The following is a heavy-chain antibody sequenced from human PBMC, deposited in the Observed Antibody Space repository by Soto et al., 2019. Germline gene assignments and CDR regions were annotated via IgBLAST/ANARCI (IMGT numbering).Heavy chain of an antibody. CDR2: TFTGGST. Sequence: EVQLVETGGGLIQPGGSLRLSCLASGFSVTTNYIIWVRQPPGKGLEWVSTTFTGGSTHYANSVKGRFSISRDISKNTVYLQMNNLRVEDTAVYYCAKKPPSSIQGWDFGMDVWGQGTTVSVSS. V-gene: IGHV3-53*02. CDR1: GFSVTTNY. J-gene: IGHJ6*02. D-gene: IGHD1-26*01. CDR3: AKKPPSSIQGWDFGMDV.